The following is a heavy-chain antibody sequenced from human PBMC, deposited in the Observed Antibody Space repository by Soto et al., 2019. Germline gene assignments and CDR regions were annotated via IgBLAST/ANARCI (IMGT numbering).Heavy chain of an antibody. Sequence: PVGSLRLSCAASGFTFSSYWMSWVRQAPGKGLEWGANIKQDGSEKYYVASVKGRSTISRDNAKNSLHLQMNTLRAEDTAVYYCARDSLGYYYDSSGFLYWGQGTLVTVSS. D-gene: IGHD3-22*01. J-gene: IGHJ4*02. CDR2: IKQDGSEK. CDR1: GFTFSSYW. V-gene: IGHV3-7*03. CDR3: ARDSLGYYYDSSGFLY.